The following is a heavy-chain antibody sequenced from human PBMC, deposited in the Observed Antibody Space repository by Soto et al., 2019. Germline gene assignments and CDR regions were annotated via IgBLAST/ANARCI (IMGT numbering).Heavy chain of an antibody. J-gene: IGHJ4*02. D-gene: IGHD3-3*01. V-gene: IGHV1-18*01. CDR2: ISAYNGNT. CDR1: GYTFTSYG. Sequence: ASVKVSCKASGYTFTSYGISWVRQAPGQGLEWMGWISAYNGNTNYAQKLQGRVTMTTDTSTSTAYMELSSVTAADTAVYYCARGRRFLEWLFGYYFDYWGQGTLVTVSS. CDR3: ARGRRFLEWLFGYYFDY.